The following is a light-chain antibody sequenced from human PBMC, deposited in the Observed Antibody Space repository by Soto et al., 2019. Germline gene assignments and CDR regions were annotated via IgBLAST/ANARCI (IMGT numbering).Light chain of an antibody. V-gene: IGLV2-11*01. CDR2: DVT. CDR1: SSDVGGYNY. J-gene: IGLJ1*01. Sequence: QSALTQPRSVSGSPGQSLTISCTRTSSDVGGYNYVSWYQQHPGKVPKLMIYDVTKRPSGVPDRFSGSKSGNTASLTISGLQAEDEADYYCCSHAGSYTYVFGTGTKVTVL. CDR3: CSHAGSYTYV.